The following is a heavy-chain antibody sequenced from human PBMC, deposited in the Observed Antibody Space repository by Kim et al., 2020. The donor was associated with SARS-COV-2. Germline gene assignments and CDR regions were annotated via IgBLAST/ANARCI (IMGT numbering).Heavy chain of an antibody. CDR1: GFTFSRYW. V-gene: IGHV3-7*01. CDR3: ASHFPPPSKRGSFDS. Sequence: GGSLRLSCAASGFTFSRYWMSWVRQAPGKGLEWGANIKQEGRGKDFVDSVKGRVTISRENAGNSLFLQMTSLRAEERAVYDWASHFPPPSKRGSFDSWG. CDR2: IKQEGRGK. J-gene: IGHJ4*01. D-gene: IGHD3-16*01.